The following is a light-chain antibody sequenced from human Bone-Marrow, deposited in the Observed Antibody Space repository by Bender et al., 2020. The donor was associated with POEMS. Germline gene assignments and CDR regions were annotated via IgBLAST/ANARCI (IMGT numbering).Light chain of an antibody. Sequence: SYELTQPPSLPVSPGQTARITCSGDALPKKYAFWYRQRSGQAPVLVIYEDNKRPSGIPGRFSGSTSGTTATLTISGAQVEDEGDYYCYSEASSGNYNVFGPGTKLTVL. CDR3: YSEASSGNYNV. CDR2: EDN. V-gene: IGLV3-10*01. J-gene: IGLJ1*01. CDR1: ALPKKY.